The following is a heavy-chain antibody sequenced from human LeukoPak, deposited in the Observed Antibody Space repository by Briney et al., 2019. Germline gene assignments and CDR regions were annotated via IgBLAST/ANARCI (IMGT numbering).Heavy chain of an antibody. Sequence: GASVKVSCKASGYPFTSYDINWVRQATGQGLEWMGWMNPNSGNTGYAQKFQGRVTMTSNTSISTAYMELSSLRSEDTAVYYCARGSRHTTVTTSFDYWGQGTLVTVSS. CDR3: ARGSRHTTVTTSFDY. CDR2: MNPNSGNT. D-gene: IGHD4-17*01. V-gene: IGHV1-8*01. J-gene: IGHJ4*02. CDR1: GYPFTSYD.